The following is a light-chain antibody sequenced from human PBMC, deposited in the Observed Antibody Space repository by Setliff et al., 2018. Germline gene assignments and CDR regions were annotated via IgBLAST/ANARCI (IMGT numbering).Light chain of an antibody. V-gene: IGLV2-14*03. CDR2: DVS. J-gene: IGLJ2*01. CDR1: SSDIGGYNY. CDR3: VSYTNSATLV. Sequence: QSALAQPASVSGSPGQSVTISCTGTSSDIGGYNYVSWYQQHPGKAPKLMIYDVSIRPSGVSTRFSGSKSANTASLTISGLRAEDEADYYCVSYTNSATLVFGGGTKGTVL.